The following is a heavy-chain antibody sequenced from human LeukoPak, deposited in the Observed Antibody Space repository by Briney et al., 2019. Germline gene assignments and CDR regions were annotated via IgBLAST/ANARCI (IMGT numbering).Heavy chain of an antibody. D-gene: IGHD3-22*01. CDR3: ARGRGYYYDSSGYHGGSWFDP. CDR2: ISSGGTYE. CDR1: GFTFSNYA. Sequence: PGGSLRLSCAASGFTFSNYAMPWVRQAPGKGLEWVSLISSGGTYEYYADSVKGRFTISRDNSKNTLYLQLNSLRAGDTAVYYCARGRGYYYDSSGYHGGSWFDPWGQGTLVTVSS. V-gene: IGHV3-30*07. J-gene: IGHJ5*02.